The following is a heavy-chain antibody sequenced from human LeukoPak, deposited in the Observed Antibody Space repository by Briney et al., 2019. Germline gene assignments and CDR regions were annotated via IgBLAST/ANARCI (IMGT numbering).Heavy chain of an antibody. Sequence: ASVKVSCKASGYTFTSYAMNWVRQAPGQGLEWMGWINTNTGNPTYAQGFTGRFVFSLDTSVSTAYLQISSLKAEDTAVYYCAREMAGVVIPIFDYWGQGTLVTVSS. D-gene: IGHD3-3*01. CDR1: GYTFTSYA. V-gene: IGHV7-4-1*02. CDR2: INTNTGNP. J-gene: IGHJ4*02. CDR3: AREMAGVVIPIFDY.